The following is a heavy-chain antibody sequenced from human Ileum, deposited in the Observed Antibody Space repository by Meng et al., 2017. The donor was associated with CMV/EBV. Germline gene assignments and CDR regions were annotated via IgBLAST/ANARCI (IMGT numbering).Heavy chain of an antibody. Sequence: YGFTFRTYEMHWVRQSPGKGLEWVSSITSSGSNIYYADSLKGRFAISRDNAKNSLHLQIDGLRPEDTAVYYCARKSPSPVAARHFDFWGQGALVTVSS. CDR1: GFTFRTYE. J-gene: IGHJ4*02. D-gene: IGHD6-6*01. CDR2: ITSSGSNI. V-gene: IGHV3-21*01. CDR3: ARKSPSPVAARHFDF.